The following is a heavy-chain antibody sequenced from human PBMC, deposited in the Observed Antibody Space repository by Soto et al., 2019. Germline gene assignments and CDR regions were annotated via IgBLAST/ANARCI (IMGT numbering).Heavy chain of an antibody. CDR2: IRAYNGNT. J-gene: IGHJ4*02. CDR3: ARGRGWRDY. Sequence: QVQLVQSGAEVKKPGASVKVSCKASGYTFTSYGISWVRQAPGQGLEWMGWIRAYNGNTKYAQRFQGRVTMTRNTSITTAYMELTSLSSEDTAVYYCARGRGWRDYWGQGTLVTVSS. D-gene: IGHD6-19*01. CDR1: GYTFTSYG. V-gene: IGHV1-18*04.